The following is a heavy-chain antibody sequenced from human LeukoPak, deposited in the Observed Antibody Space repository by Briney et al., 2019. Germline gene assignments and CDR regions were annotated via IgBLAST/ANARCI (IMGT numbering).Heavy chain of an antibody. CDR3: ARDLGYEVAGPIDY. Sequence: GGSLRLSCAASGFTFSSYSMNWVRQAPGKGPEWVSSISSSSSYIYYADSVKGRFTISRDNAKNSLYLQMNSLRAEDTAVYYCARDLGYEVAGPIDYWGQGTLVTVSS. CDR1: GFTFSSYS. V-gene: IGHV3-21*01. J-gene: IGHJ4*02. D-gene: IGHD2-15*01. CDR2: ISSSSSYI.